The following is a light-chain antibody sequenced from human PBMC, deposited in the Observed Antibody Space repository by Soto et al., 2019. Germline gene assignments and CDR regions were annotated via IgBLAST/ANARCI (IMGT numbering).Light chain of an antibody. CDR2: AAA. J-gene: IGKJ4*01. CDR1: QGIGND. CDR3: LQDHNSALT. V-gene: IGKV1-6*02. Sequence: ALQMAQSPSSLSTSVGDRVTITCRASQGIGNDVGWFQQKPGKAPKLLIYAAATLQSAVPSRFSSSRTGTNNTLTISSLQPEDCATYNCLQDHNSALTYGGGTKVEIK.